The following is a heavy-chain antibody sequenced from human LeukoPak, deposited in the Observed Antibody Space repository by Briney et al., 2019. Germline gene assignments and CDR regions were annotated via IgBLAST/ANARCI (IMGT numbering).Heavy chain of an antibody. CDR2: INHSGST. Sequence: SETLSLTCAVYGGSFSGYYWSWIRQPPGKGLEWIGEINHSGSTNYNPSLKSRVTISVDTSKNQFSLKLSSVTAADTAVYYCARGARFGELSSWGQGTLVTVSS. D-gene: IGHD3-10*01. J-gene: IGHJ5*02. CDR3: ARGARFGELSS. CDR1: GGSFSGYY. V-gene: IGHV4-34*01.